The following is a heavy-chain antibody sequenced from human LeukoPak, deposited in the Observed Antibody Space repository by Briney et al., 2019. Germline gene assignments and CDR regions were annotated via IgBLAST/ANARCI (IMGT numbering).Heavy chain of an antibody. V-gene: IGHV3-23*01. J-gene: IGHJ4*02. CDR3: ARHLGISGPTSLTYFDY. CDR2: ISGSGGST. CDR1: GFTFSSYA. D-gene: IGHD3/OR15-3a*01. Sequence: SGGSLRLSCAASGFTFSSYAMTWVRQAPGKGLEWISSISGSGGSTYSADSVKGRFIISRDNSKNTLYLQMNSLRADDTAVYYCARHLGISGPTSLTYFDYWGQGTLVTVSS.